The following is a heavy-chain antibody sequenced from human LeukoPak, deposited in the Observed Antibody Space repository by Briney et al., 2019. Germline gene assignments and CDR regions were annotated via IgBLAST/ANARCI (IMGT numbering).Heavy chain of an antibody. Sequence: AGGSLRLSCAASGFTFSSYEMNWVRQAPGKGLEWVSYISSSGSTIYYADSVKGRLTISRDNAKNSLYLQMNSLRAEDTAVYYCARDLSYYYDTILDYWGQGTLVTVSS. CDR3: ARDLSYYYDTILDY. J-gene: IGHJ4*02. D-gene: IGHD3-22*01. V-gene: IGHV3-48*03. CDR2: ISSSGSTI. CDR1: GFTFSSYE.